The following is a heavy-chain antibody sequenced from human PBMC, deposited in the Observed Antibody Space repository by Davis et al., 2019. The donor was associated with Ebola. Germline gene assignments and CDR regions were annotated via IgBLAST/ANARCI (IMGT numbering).Heavy chain of an antibody. J-gene: IGHJ4*02. CDR1: SYTFTSYG. CDR3: AEGRSYYGDYGFDY. CDR2: IIPIFGTA. D-gene: IGHD4-17*01. V-gene: IGHV1-69*13. Sequence: SVKVSCRASSYTFTSYGISWVRQAPGQGLEWMGGIIPIFGTANYAQKFQGRVTITADESTSTAYMELSSLRSEDTAVYYCAEGRSYYGDYGFDYWGQGTLVTVSS.